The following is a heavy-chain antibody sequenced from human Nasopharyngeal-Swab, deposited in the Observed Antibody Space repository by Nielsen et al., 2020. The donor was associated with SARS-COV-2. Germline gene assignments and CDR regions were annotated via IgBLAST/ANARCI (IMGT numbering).Heavy chain of an antibody. J-gene: IGHJ6*02. Sequence: GESLKISCTASGFTFGDYAMSWVRQAPGKGLEWVGFIRSKAYGGTTEYAASVKGRFTISRDDSKSIAYLQMNSLKTEDTAVYYCARAEVAGTWTALGAYYYYGMDVWGQGTTVTVSS. CDR1: GFTFGDYA. D-gene: IGHD6-19*01. CDR2: IRSKAYGGTT. V-gene: IGHV3-49*04. CDR3: ARAEVAGTWTALGAYYYYGMDV.